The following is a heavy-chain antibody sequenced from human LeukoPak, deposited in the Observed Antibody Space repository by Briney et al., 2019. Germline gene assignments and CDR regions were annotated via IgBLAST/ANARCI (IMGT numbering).Heavy chain of an antibody. Sequence: SETLSLTCTVSGGSISSGGYYWSWIRQHPGEGLEWIGYIYYSGSTYYNPSLKSRVTISVDTSKNQFSLKLSSVTAADTAVYYCARTRKVVPRIDPWGQGTLVTVSS. V-gene: IGHV4-31*03. D-gene: IGHD2-2*01. CDR2: IYYSGST. CDR1: GGSISSGGYY. CDR3: ARTRKVVPRIDP. J-gene: IGHJ5*02.